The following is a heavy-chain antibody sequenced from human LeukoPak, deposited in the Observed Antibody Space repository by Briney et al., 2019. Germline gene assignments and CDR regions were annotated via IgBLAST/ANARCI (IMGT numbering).Heavy chain of an antibody. CDR2: ISSRSITI. Sequence: GALRLSCVASGFNFSDYYMSWIRLTPGKGLEWVSYISSRSITIYYVDPVKGRCTISRDDAKNSLSLQMNDLRAEDTALYYCVRGRDYVGVAASLDLWGRGTLVTVS. CDR1: GFNFSDYY. D-gene: IGHD4-17*01. CDR3: VRGRDYVGVAASLDL. J-gene: IGHJ5*02. V-gene: IGHV3-11*01.